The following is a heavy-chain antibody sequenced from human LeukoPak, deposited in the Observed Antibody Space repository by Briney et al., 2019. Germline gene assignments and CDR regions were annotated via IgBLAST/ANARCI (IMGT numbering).Heavy chain of an antibody. J-gene: IGHJ5*02. Sequence: GGSLRLSCAASGFTFRSYSMNWVRQAPGKGLEWVSSISSSSSYIYYADSVKGRFTISRDNAKNSLYLQMNGLRGEDTAVYYCAKGPGARGHFNWFDPWGQGTLVTVFS. CDR1: GFTFRSYS. CDR3: AKGPGARGHFNWFDP. V-gene: IGHV3-21*01. CDR2: ISSSSSYI. D-gene: IGHD5-12*01.